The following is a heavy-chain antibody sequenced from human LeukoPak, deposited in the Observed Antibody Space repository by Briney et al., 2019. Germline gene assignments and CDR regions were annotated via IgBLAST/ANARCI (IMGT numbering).Heavy chain of an antibody. CDR1: GYTFTGYN. CDR2: INPNSGGT. D-gene: IGHD6-13*01. V-gene: IGHV1-2*02. CDR3: ARALAAAPTY. Sequence: GASVKVSCKASGYTFTGYNMHWVRQAPGQGLEWMGWINPNSGGTNYAQKFQGRVTMTRDTSISTAYMELSSLRSDDTAMYYCARALAAAPTYWGQGTWSPSPQ. J-gene: IGHJ4*02.